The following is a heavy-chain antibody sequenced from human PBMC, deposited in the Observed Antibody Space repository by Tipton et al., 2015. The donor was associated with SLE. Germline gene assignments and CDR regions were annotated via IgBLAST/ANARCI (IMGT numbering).Heavy chain of an antibody. CDR2: IYYSGST. D-gene: IGHD3-16*02. CDR1: GGSISSSSYY. CDR3: ARGDDSIWGSYRHPLL. J-gene: IGHJ1*01. V-gene: IGHV4-39*07. Sequence: TLSLTCTVSGGSISSSSYYWGWIRRPPGKGLEWIGSIYYSGSTYYNPSLKSRVTISIDTSKNQFSLTLYSVTAADTAVYYCARGDDSIWGSYRHPLLWGQGILVTVSS.